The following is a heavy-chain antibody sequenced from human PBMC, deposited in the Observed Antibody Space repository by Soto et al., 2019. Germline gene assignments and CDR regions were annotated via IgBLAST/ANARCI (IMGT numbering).Heavy chain of an antibody. CDR3: TQKRDGKNPFDS. Sequence: QVQLQESGPGLVKPSDTLSLTCAVSGYSITSNNWWGWIRQPPGKGLEWIGYIYYSGQTHYNPSVESRVTRSVDTSKNQVSLKLSSVTAVDTAVYYCTQKRDGKNPFDSWGQGTLVTVSS. CDR1: GYSITSNNW. J-gene: IGHJ4*02. CDR2: IYYSGQT. V-gene: IGHV4-28*01.